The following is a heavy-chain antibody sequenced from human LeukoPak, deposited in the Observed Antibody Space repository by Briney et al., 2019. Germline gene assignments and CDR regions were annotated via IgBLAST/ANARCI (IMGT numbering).Heavy chain of an antibody. CDR3: AKDGYYGSGSYFYYYYYGMDV. CDR2: IRYDGSNK. Sequence: GGSLRLSCAASGFTFSSYGMLWVRQAPGKGLEWVAFIRYDGSNKYYADSVKGRFTISRDSSKNTLYLQMNSLRAEDTAVYYCAKDGYYGSGSYFYYYYYGMDVWGQGTTVTVSS. D-gene: IGHD3-10*01. J-gene: IGHJ6*02. V-gene: IGHV3-30*02. CDR1: GFTFSSYG.